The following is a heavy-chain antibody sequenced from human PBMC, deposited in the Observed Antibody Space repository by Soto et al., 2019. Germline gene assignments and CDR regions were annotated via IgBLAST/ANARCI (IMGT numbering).Heavy chain of an antibody. CDR2: ISYDGSNQ. CDR1: GFTFNIYG. CDR3: AKDQASGQGYFVS. J-gene: IGHJ4*02. V-gene: IGHV3-30*18. Sequence: GGSLRLSCAASGFTFNIYGMHWVRQAPDKGLEWVALISYDGSNQYYADSVKGRFTIPRDNSKNTLFLQMNSLRADDTAVYYCAKDQASGQGYFVSWGPGTLVIVSS.